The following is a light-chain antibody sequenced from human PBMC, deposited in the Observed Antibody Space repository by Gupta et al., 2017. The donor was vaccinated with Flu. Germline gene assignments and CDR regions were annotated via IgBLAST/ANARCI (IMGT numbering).Light chain of an antibody. CDR3: QSYDTTLRTWV. J-gene: IGLJ3*02. V-gene: IGLV1-40*01. CDR1: SSNIGAGYD. CDR2: ANT. Sequence: QSVLTQPPSLSGAPGQRVTIYCTGNSSNIGAGYDVHWYQQVPGTSPKFLIYANTNRPSGVPDRFSGSKSGTSASLAITGLQADDEADYFCQSYDTTLRTWVFGGGTKLTVL.